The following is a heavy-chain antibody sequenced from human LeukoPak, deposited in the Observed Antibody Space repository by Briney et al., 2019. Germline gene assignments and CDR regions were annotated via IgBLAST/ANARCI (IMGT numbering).Heavy chain of an antibody. Sequence: GASVMVSCKATGYIFTNYDMYWVRQAPGQRLEWMGRINAGNGNTKYSQKFQGRVTITGDTSASTAYMELSSLRSEDTAMYYCARYSGSFEGFDYWGQGTLVTVSS. V-gene: IGHV1-3*01. CDR3: ARYSGSFEGFDY. CDR1: GYIFTNYD. J-gene: IGHJ4*02. D-gene: IGHD1-26*01. CDR2: INAGNGNT.